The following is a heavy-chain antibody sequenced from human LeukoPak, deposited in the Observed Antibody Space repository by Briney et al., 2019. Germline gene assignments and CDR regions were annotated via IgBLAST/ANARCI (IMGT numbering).Heavy chain of an antibody. Sequence: SETLSLTCAVSGGSFSSSNWWSWVRQPPGKGLEWTGEIYHSGSTNYKPSLKSRVTISVDKSKNQFSLKVSSVTAADTAVYYCARANDYGDPLPRYMDVWGKGTTVTISS. CDR2: IYHSGST. D-gene: IGHD4-17*01. CDR3: ARANDYGDPLPRYMDV. J-gene: IGHJ6*03. V-gene: IGHV4-4*02. CDR1: GGSFSSSNW.